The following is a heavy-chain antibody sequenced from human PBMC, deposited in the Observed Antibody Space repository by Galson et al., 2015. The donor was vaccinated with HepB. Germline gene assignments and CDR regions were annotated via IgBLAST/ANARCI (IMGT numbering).Heavy chain of an antibody. CDR1: GFTFSSYG. Sequence: SLRLSCAASGFTFSSYGMHWVRQAPGKGLEWVAVISYDGSNKYYADSVKGRFTISRDNSKNTLYLQMNSLKAEDTAVYYCAKGDEQWSPNEAIPSGEFDYWGQGTLVTVSS. V-gene: IGHV3-30*18. CDR3: AKGDEQWSPNEAIPSGEFDY. D-gene: IGHD6-19*01. J-gene: IGHJ4*02. CDR2: ISYDGSNK.